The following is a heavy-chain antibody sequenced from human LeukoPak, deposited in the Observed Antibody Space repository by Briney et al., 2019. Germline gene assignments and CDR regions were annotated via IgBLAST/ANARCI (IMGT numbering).Heavy chain of an antibody. V-gene: IGHV4-31*03. CDR2: DYYSGST. J-gene: IGHJ4*02. CDR1: GRSINCRGYY. CDR3: ARLCDYGGKYFFDF. Sequence: SQTLSLTCSVSGRSINCRGYYCSRIRQHPGKGLEWIAFDYYSGSTYYNPSLKSRVIISVDTSKNQFSLKLTSVTAADTAVYYCARLCDYGGKYFFDFWGQGTLVTVSS. D-gene: IGHD4-23*01.